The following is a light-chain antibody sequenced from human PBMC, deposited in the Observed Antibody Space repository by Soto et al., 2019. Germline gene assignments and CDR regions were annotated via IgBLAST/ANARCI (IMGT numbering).Light chain of an antibody. Sequence: QSVLTQPPSASGTPGQRVTISCSGSSSNIGSNTVNWYQQLPGTAPKLLIYSNNQRPSGVPDRFSGSKSGTSASLAISGLQSEDEADYYCAAWDDIHVVFGGGTKLTVL. CDR1: SSNIGSNT. CDR3: AAWDDIHVV. V-gene: IGLV1-44*01. CDR2: SNN. J-gene: IGLJ2*01.